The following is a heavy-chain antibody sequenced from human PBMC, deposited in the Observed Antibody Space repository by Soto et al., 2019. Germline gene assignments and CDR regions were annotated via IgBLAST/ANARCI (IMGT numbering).Heavy chain of an antibody. Sequence: EVQLLESGGGLVQPGGSLRLSCAASGFTFSSYAMSWVRQAPGKGLEWVSAISGSGGSTYYADSVKGRFTISRDNSKNTLYRQMNSLSAEDTAVYYCAKGGRWFGELFFYWGQGTLVTVSS. CDR2: ISGSGGST. J-gene: IGHJ4*02. CDR3: AKGGRWFGELFFY. V-gene: IGHV3-23*01. CDR1: GFTFSSYA. D-gene: IGHD3-10*01.